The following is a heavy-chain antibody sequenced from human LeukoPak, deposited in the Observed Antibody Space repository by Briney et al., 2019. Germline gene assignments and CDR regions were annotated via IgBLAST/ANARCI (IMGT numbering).Heavy chain of an antibody. D-gene: IGHD1-26*01. CDR3: ASKVGATGRSDY. CDR1: GFTFSSYG. V-gene: IGHV3-30*02. Sequence: PGGSLRLSCAASGFTFSSYGMHWVRQAPGKGLEWVAFIRYDGSNKYYADSVKGRFTISRDNSKNTRYLQMNSLRAEDTAVYYCASKVGATGRSDYWGQGTLVTVSS. J-gene: IGHJ4*02. CDR2: IRYDGSNK.